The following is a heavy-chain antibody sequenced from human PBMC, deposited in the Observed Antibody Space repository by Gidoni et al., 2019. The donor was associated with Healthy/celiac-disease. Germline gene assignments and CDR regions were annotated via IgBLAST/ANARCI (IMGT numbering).Heavy chain of an antibody. Sequence: QVTLRESGPPLVKPPQTLTLTSPFSGFSPSPSGMCVSWIRQPPGKALEWLALIDWDDDKYYSTSLKTRLTISKDTSKNQVVLTMTNMDPVDTATYYCARIRKIRGAAWGFDYWGQGTLVTVSS. CDR3: ARIRKIRGAAWGFDY. D-gene: IGHD3-16*01. V-gene: IGHV2-70*01. CDR2: IDWDDDK. CDR1: GFSPSPSGMC. J-gene: IGHJ4*02.